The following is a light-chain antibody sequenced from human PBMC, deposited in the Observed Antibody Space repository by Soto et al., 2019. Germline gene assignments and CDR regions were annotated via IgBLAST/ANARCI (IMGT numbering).Light chain of an antibody. CDR3: QQSYRTPPIT. CDR2: AAS. Sequence: DIQLTQSPSSLSASVGDRVTITCRTSQSISSYLNWYQQKPGEAPKLLIYAASSLQSGVPSRFSGSGSGADFTLTISSLQPDDFATYYCQQSYRTPPITFGQGTRLEI. V-gene: IGKV1-39*01. CDR1: QSISSY. J-gene: IGKJ5*01.